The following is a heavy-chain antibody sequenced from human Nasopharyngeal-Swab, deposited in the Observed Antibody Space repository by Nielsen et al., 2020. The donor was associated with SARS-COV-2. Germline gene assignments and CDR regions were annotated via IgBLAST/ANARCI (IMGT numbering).Heavy chain of an antibody. CDR1: GYTFTNYG. CDR3: ARAPGVDYYYYIDV. CDR2: INPGTVNT. V-gene: IGHV1-3*01. J-gene: IGHJ6*03. Sequence: ASVKVSCKVSGYTFTNYGIHWVRQAPGQRLEWMGWINPGTVNTKYSQKFQGRVTISRDTSASTAYMELSSLRSEDTAVYYCARAPGVDYYYYIDVWGNGTTVTVSS.